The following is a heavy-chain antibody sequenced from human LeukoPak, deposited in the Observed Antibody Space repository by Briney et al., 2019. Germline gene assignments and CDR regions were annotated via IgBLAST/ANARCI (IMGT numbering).Heavy chain of an antibody. Sequence: PGGSLRLSCAASGFTFSSYGMHWVRQAPGKGLEWVAVISYDGSNKYYADSVKGRFTISRDNSKNTLYLQMNSLRAEDTAVYYCARAVREYGMDVWGQGTTVTVSS. CDR3: ARAVREYGMDV. V-gene: IGHV3-30*03. J-gene: IGHJ6*02. CDR2: ISYDGSNK. CDR1: GFTFSSYG.